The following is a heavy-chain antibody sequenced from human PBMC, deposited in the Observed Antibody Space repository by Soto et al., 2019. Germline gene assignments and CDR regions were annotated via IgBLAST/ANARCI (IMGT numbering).Heavy chain of an antibody. J-gene: IGHJ4*01. CDR3: TTDSHLTTTLVRFDF. D-gene: IGHD2-8*02. CDR1: GFTFSSYA. V-gene: IGHV3-30-3*01. CDR2: ISYDGSNK. Sequence: GGSLRLSCAASGFTFSSYAMHWVRQAPGKGLEWVAVISYDGSNKYYADSVKGRFTISRDNSKNTLYLQMNSLQIEDTAVYYCTTDSHLTTTLVRFDFWGHGTLVTVSS.